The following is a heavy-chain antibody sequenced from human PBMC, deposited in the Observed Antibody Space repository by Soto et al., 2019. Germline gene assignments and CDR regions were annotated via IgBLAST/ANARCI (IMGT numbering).Heavy chain of an antibody. CDR2: MNPNSGNT. Sequence: QVQLVQSGAEVKKPGASVKVSCRASGYTFTSYDINWVRQATGQGLEWMGWMNPNSGNTGYAQKFQGRVTMTRNTSISTAYMELSSLRSEDTAVYYCARGLALWFGELSPHWGQGTLVTVSS. D-gene: IGHD3-10*01. CDR3: ARGLALWFGELSPH. V-gene: IGHV1-8*01. J-gene: IGHJ4*02. CDR1: GYTFTSYD.